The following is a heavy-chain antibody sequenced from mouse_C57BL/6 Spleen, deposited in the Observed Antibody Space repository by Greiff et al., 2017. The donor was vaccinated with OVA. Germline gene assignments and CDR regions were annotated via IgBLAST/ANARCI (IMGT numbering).Heavy chain of an antibody. J-gene: IGHJ1*03. CDR3: ARGPNWDWYFDV. Sequence: LVESGAELVRPGTSVKVSCKASGYAFTNYLIEWVKQRPGQGLEWIGVINPGSGGTNYNEKFKGKATLTADKSSSTAYMQLSSLTSEDSAVYFCARGPNWDWYFDVWGTGTTVTVSS. CDR1: GYAFTNYL. CDR2: INPGSGGT. D-gene: IGHD4-1*01. V-gene: IGHV1-54*01.